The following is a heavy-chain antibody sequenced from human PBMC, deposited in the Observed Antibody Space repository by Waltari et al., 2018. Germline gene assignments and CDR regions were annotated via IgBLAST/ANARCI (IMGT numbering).Heavy chain of an antibody. CDR3: ARDMITFGGATTPLKVIWFDP. CDR2: IYHSGST. CDR1: GYSISSGYY. J-gene: IGHJ5*02. Sequence: QVQLQESGPGLVKPSETLSLTCAVSGYSISSGYYWGWIRQPPGKGLEWIGSIYHSGSTYYNPSLKSRVTISVDTSKNQFSLKLSSVTAADTVVYYCARDMITFGGATTPLKVIWFDPWGQGTLVTVSS. D-gene: IGHD3-16*01. V-gene: IGHV4-38-2*02.